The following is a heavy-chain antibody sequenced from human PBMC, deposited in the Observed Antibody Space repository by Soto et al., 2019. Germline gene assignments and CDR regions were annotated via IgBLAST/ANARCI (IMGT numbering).Heavy chain of an antibody. D-gene: IGHD1-26*01. CDR1: CVSLRDGCCL. V-gene: IGHV4-61*01. Sequence: PSGTLSPPCTVSCVSLRDGCCLRSWIRQPPGKGLEWIGYIYYSGSTNYNPSLKSRVTISVDTSKNQFSLKLSSVTAADTAVYYCARDLVGATDIWGQGTMVTVSS. CDR2: IYYSGST. J-gene: IGHJ3*02. CDR3: ARDLVGATDI.